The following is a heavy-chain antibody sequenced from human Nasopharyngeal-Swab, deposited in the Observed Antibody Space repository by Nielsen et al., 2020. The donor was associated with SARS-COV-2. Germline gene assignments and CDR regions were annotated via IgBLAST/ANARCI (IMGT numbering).Heavy chain of an antibody. CDR3: ARLTMATNGFDY. Sequence: ASVKASCKVSGYTFTSYYMHWVRPAPGQGLEWMGIIDPSGATTTYAQKFQGRVTMTRDASTSTVYMELSSLRSEDTAVYYCARLTMATNGFDYWGQGTLVTVSS. V-gene: IGHV1-46*01. CDR1: GYTFTSYY. D-gene: IGHD5-12*01. CDR2: IDPSGATT. J-gene: IGHJ4*02.